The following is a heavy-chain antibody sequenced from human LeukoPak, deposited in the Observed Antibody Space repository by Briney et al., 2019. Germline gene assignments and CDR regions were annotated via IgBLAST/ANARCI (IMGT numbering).Heavy chain of an antibody. CDR1: GFIFSSNW. J-gene: IGHJ4*02. CDR3: VRDLGGRSGH. Sequence: GGSLRLSCAASGFIFSSNWMHWVRQAPGKGLAWVSRINEDGSTTNHADSVKGRFTISRDNAKNTMYMQMNSLRAEDTAVYYCVRDLGGRSGHWGQGTLVTVSS. CDR2: INEDGSTT. V-gene: IGHV3-74*01. D-gene: IGHD1-26*01.